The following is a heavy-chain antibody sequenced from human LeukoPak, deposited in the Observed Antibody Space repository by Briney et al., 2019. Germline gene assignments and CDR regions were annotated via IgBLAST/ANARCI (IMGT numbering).Heavy chain of an antibody. J-gene: IGHJ6*02. CDR1: GFTFSDYY. D-gene: IGHD3-22*01. CDR2: ISSSGSTI. Sequence: PGGSLRLSCAASGFTFSDYYMSWIRQAPGKGLEWVSYISSSGSTIYHADSVRGRFTISKDNAKKSLYVQMNSLRAEDTAGYYCASRYYYDMGMDVWGQGTTVTVSS. V-gene: IGHV3-11*01. CDR3: ASRYYYDMGMDV.